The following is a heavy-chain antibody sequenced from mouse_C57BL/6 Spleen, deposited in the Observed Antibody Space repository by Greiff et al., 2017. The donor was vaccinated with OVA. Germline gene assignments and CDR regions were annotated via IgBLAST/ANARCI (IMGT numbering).Heavy chain of an antibody. Sequence: QVQLQQSGAELVKPGASVKISCKASGYTFTDYYINWVKQRPGQGLEWIGKIGPGSGSTYYNEKFKGKATLTADKSSSTAYMQLSSLTSEDSAVYVCARAGMTTVVHYYAMDYWGQGTSVTVSS. CDR1: GYTFTDYY. CDR2: IGPGSGST. J-gene: IGHJ4*01. V-gene: IGHV1-77*01. D-gene: IGHD1-1*01. CDR3: ARAGMTTVVHYYAMDY.